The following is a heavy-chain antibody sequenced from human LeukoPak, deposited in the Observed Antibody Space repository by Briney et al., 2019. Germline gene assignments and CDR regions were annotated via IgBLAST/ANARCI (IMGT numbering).Heavy chain of an antibody. CDR2: ISSSSSYI. J-gene: IGHJ4*02. V-gene: IGHV3-21*01. CDR1: GFTFSSYS. Sequence: PGGSLRLSCAASGFTFSSYSMNWVRQAPGKGLEWVSSISSSSSYIYYADSAKGRFTISRDNAKNSLYLQMNSLRAEDTAVYYCARVDSSSPDYWGQGTLVTVSS. CDR3: ARVDSSSPDY. D-gene: IGHD6-6*01.